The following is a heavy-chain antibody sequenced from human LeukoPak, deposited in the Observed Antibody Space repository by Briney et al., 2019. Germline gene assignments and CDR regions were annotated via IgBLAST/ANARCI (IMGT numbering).Heavy chain of an antibody. Sequence: GGSLRLSCAASGFTFSSYSMNWVRQAPGKGLEWVSSISRSSSYIYYADSVKGRFTISRDNAKNSLYLQMNSLRAEDTAVYYCARGWGDCTTVSCYTGGDVFDMWGQGTMVTVSS. D-gene: IGHD2-2*02. CDR1: GFTFSSYS. CDR2: ISRSSSYI. J-gene: IGHJ3*02. CDR3: ARGWGDCTTVSCYTGGDVFDM. V-gene: IGHV3-21*01.